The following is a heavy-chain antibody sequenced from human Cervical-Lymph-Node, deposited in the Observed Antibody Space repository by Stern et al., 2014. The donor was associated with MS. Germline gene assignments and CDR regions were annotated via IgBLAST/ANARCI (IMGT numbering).Heavy chain of an antibody. CDR3: AREVAGHRLGMMDV. CDR1: GFTFSSYY. Sequence: VQLVQSGAEVKKPGASVKVSCTASGFTFSSYYIHWVRQAPGQGLEWMGIINPSGGSSTYAQKFQGRVTMTRDTSTSTVYMELSSLRSEDTAVYYCAREVAGHRLGMMDVWGQGTTVTVSS. CDR2: INPSGGSS. J-gene: IGHJ6*02. V-gene: IGHV1-46*01. D-gene: IGHD6-19*01.